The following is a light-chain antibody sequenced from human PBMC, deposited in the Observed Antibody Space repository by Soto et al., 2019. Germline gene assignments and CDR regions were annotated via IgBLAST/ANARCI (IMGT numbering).Light chain of an antibody. CDR3: SSHTSTNTRV. CDR2: EVS. CDR1: SSDVGGYNY. J-gene: IGLJ1*01. V-gene: IGLV2-14*01. Sequence: QSVLTQPAPVSGSPGQSITISCTGTSSDVGGYNYVSWYQQHPGKVPKLMIYEVSNRPSGVSYRFSGSKSGNTASLTISGLQAEDEADYYCSSHTSTNTRVFGTGTKVTVL.